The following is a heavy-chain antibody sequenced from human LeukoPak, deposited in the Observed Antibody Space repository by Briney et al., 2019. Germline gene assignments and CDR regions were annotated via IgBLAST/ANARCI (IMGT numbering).Heavy chain of an antibody. V-gene: IGHV4-39*01. CDR2: IYYSGST. CDR3: ARSLAAIY. Sequence: SQTLSLTCTVSGGSLSGGSYYWSWIRQPAGKGLEWIGSIYYSGSTYYNPSLKSRVTISVDTTKDQFSLKLSSVTAADTAVHYCARSLAAIYWGQGTLVTVSS. D-gene: IGHD2-2*01. CDR1: GGSLSGGSYY. J-gene: IGHJ4*02.